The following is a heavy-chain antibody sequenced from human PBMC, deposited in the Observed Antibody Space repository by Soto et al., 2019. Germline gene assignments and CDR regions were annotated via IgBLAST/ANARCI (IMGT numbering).Heavy chain of an antibody. J-gene: IGHJ3*02. D-gene: IGHD6-19*01. CDR2: ISYDGSNK. CDR3: AKGLAVIAVADAFDI. CDR1: GFTFSSYG. V-gene: IGHV3-30*18. Sequence: GGSLRLSCAASGFTFSSYGMHWVRQAPGKGLEWVAVISYDGSNKYYADSVKGRFTISRDNSKNTLYLQMNSLRAEDTAVYYCAKGLAVIAVADAFDIWGQGTMVTVSS.